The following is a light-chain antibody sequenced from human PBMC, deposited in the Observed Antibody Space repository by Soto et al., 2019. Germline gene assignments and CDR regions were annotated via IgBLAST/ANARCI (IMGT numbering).Light chain of an antibody. V-gene: IGKV3-20*01. J-gene: IGKJ5*01. CDR3: QQYATSPIT. CDR1: QSVGRNY. CDR2: GAS. Sequence: EKVLTQSPGTQSFSPGERATLSCRASQSVGRNYLAWFQQKSGQAPRLVIYGASSRAAGIPDRLSGSGSGTDFTLIISRLEPEDFAVYYCQQYATSPITFGQGTRLEIK.